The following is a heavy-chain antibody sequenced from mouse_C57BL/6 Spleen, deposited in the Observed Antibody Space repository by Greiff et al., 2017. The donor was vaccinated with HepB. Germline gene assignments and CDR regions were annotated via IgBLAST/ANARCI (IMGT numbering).Heavy chain of an antibody. CDR2: ISYDGSN. V-gene: IGHV3-6*01. J-gene: IGHJ2*01. CDR3: ARGRGYFDY. Sequence: EVQLVESGPGLVKPSQSLSLTCSVTGYSITSGYYWNWIRQFPGNKLEWMGYISYDGSNNYNPSLKNRISITRDTSKNQFFLKLNSVTTEDTATYYCARGRGYFDYWGQGTTLTVSS. CDR1: GYSITSGYY.